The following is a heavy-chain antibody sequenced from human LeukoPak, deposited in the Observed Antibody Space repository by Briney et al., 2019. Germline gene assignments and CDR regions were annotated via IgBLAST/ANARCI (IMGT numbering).Heavy chain of an antibody. CDR2: IYYSGST. J-gene: IGHJ5*02. CDR3: ARVVVAPADKWLWFDP. D-gene: IGHD2-2*01. Sequence: PSETLSLTCTVSGGSISSYYWSWIRQPPGKGLEWIGYIYYSGSTNYNPSLKSRVTISVDTSKNQFSLKLSSVTAADTAVYYCARVVVAPADKWLWFDPWGQGTLVTVSS. V-gene: IGHV4-59*01. CDR1: GGSISSYY.